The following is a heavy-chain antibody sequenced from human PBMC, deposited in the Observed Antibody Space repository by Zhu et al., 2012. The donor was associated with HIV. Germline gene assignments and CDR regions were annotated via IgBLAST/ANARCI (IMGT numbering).Heavy chain of an antibody. V-gene: IGHV4-39*01. CDR3: AREPEDGYNYWYFDL. J-gene: IGHJ2*01. Sequence: QVQLQESGPGLVKPSETLSLTCIVSGGSITSSSFYWGWIRQPPGTGLEWIGSIYYSGSTYYNPSLKSRVTISVDTSKNQFSLKLSSVTAADTAVYYCAREPEDGYNYWYFDLWGLAPWSLP. CDR2: IYYSGST. CDR1: GGSITSSSFY. D-gene: IGHD5-24*01.